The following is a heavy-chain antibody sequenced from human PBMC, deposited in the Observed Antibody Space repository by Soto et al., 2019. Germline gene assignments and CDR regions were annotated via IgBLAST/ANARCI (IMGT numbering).Heavy chain of an antibody. D-gene: IGHD2-15*01. Sequence: GGSLRLSCAASGFTFSSYDMHWVRQATGKGLEWVSAIGTAGDTYYPGSVKGRFTISRENAKNSWYLQMNSLRAGDTAVYYCARGYCSGGSCYSGFDYWGQGTLVTVSS. CDR3: ARGYCSGGSCYSGFDY. J-gene: IGHJ4*02. CDR1: GFTFSSYD. CDR2: IGTAGDT. V-gene: IGHV3-13*01.